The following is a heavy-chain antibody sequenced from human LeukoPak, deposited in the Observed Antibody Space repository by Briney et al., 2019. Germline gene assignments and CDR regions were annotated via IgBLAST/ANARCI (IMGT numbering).Heavy chain of an antibody. D-gene: IGHD1-26*01. CDR3: ARTYSGSYVAAFDI. CDR1: GGSFSGYY. V-gene: IGHV4-34*01. CDR2: INHSGST. J-gene: IGHJ3*02. Sequence: SETLSLTCAVYGGSFSGYYWSWIRQPPGKGLEWIGEINHSGSTNYNPSLKSRVTMSVDTSKNQFSLKLSSVTAADTAVYYCARTYSGSYVAAFDIWGQGTMVTVSS.